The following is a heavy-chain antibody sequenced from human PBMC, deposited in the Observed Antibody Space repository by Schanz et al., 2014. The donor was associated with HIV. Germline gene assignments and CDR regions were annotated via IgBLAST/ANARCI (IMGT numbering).Heavy chain of an antibody. J-gene: IGHJ4*02. CDR3: ARGARDCTNGVCGGYYFDY. V-gene: IGHV1-8*02. CDR2: MNPNSGNT. D-gene: IGHD2-8*01. Sequence: QVQLVQSGAAVKKPGSSVKVSCKASGGTFSSYAINWVRQATGQGLEWMGWMNPNSGNTGYAEKFQGRLTMTRNTSISTAYMELSSLTSEDTAVYYCARGARDCTNGVCGGYYFDYWGQGTLVTVSS. CDR1: GGTFSSYA.